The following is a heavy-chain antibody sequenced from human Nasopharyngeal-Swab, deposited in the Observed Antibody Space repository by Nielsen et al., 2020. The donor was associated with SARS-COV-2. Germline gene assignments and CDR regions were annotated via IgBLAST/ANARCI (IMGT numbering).Heavy chain of an antibody. Sequence: GESLKISCAASGFTFRTYTMSWVRQAPGQGLEWVSSISSVGNYIYYADSLRGRFTISRDNAKNSLYLQMNSLRAEDTAVYYCAKAPYLRGLDVWGQGTTVTVSS. CDR3: AKAPYLRGLDV. D-gene: IGHD2-21*01. J-gene: IGHJ6*02. V-gene: IGHV3-21*01. CDR1: GFTFRTYT. CDR2: ISSVGNYI.